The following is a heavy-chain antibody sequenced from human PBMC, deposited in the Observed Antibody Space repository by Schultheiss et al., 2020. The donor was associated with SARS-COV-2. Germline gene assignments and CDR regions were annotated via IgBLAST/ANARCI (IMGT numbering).Heavy chain of an antibody. D-gene: IGHD3-22*01. CDR1: GYTFTSYG. J-gene: IGHJ4*02. CDR3: ARGMTYYYDSSGYQPFDY. V-gene: IGHV1-18*01. CDR2: ISAYNGNT. Sequence: ASVKVSCKASGYTFTSYGISWVRQAPGQGLEWMGWISAYNGNTNYAQKLQGRVTMTRDTSISTAYMELSRLRSEDTAVYYCARGMTYYYDSSGYQPFDYWGQGTLVTVSS.